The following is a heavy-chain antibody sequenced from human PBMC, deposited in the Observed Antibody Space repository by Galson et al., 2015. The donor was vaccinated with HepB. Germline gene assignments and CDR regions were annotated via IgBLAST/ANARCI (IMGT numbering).Heavy chain of an antibody. V-gene: IGHV3-9*01. CDR1: GFTFDDYA. J-gene: IGHJ4*02. D-gene: IGHD2-2*01. Sequence: SLRLSCAASGFTFDDYAMHWVRQAPGKGLEWVSGISWNSGSIGYADSVKGRFTISRDNAKNSLYLQMNSLRAEDTALYYCAKDSYCSSTSCSSPGYWGQGTLVTVSS. CDR3: AKDSYCSSTSCSSPGY. CDR2: ISWNSGSI.